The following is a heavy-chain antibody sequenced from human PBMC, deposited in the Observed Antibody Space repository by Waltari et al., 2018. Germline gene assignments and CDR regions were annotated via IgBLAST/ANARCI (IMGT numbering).Heavy chain of an antibody. Sequence: QVQLVQSGAEVKKPGASVKVSCKASGYTFTGYYMHWVRQAPGPGLAWMGRINRSSGGTNDAQKFHGRVTMTRDTSISTADMELSRLRSDDTAVYYCARDEVNDYSGYWGQGTLVTVSA. J-gene: IGHJ4*02. CDR2: INRSSGGT. CDR1: GYTFTGYY. CDR3: ARDEVNDYSGY. V-gene: IGHV1-2*06.